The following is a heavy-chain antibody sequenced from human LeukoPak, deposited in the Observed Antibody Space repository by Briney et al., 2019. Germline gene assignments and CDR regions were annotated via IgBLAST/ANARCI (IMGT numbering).Heavy chain of an antibody. Sequence: QTGGSLRLSCAASGFTFSSYWMHWVRQAPGKGLVWVSRINTDGSSTSYADSVKGRFTISRDNAKNTLYLQMNSLRAEDTAVYYCARDYGRWSHPDYWGQGTLVTVSS. J-gene: IGHJ4*02. CDR1: GFTFSSYW. CDR3: ARDYGRWSHPDY. D-gene: IGHD2-15*01. V-gene: IGHV3-74*01. CDR2: INTDGSST.